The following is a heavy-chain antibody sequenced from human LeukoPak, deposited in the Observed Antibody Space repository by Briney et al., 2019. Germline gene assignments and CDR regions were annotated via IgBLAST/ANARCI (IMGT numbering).Heavy chain of an antibody. J-gene: IGHJ4*02. D-gene: IGHD3-10*01. V-gene: IGHV3-74*01. CDR2: INGDGSRT. CDR3: TSAGQAYGLDH. CDR1: GFTFSNYW. Sequence: GGSLRLSCAASGFTFSNYWMHWVRQAPGKGLVWVSRINGDGSRTIYADSVKGRFTISRDNAKNTLYLQMNSLRVDDTAVYYCTSAGQAYGLDHWGQGYLVTVSS.